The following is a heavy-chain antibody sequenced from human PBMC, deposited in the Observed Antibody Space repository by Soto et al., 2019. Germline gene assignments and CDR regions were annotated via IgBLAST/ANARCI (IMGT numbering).Heavy chain of an antibody. CDR3: ARDQGWSSGWYLRDYYYYGMDV. J-gene: IGHJ6*02. Sequence: SSVKVYSADSGFTFSSKRMNWVRQASGKGLVWVSRINSDGSSTSYADSVKGRFTISRDNAKNTLYLQMNSLRAEDTAVYYCARDQGWSSGWYLRDYYYYGMDVWGQGTTVTVAS. D-gene: IGHD6-19*01. CDR1: GFTFSSKR. V-gene: IGHV3-74*01. CDR2: INSDGSST.